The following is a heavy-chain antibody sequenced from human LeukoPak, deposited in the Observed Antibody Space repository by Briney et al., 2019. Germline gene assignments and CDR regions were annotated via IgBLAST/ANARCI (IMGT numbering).Heavy chain of an antibody. CDR1: GFTFSNAW. Sequence: PGGSLRLSCAASGFTFSNAWMSWVRQAPGEGVGWVGRIKSKTDGGTTDYAAPVKGRFTISRDDSKNTLYVQMNSLKTEDTAVYYCTTGPYDYGSGTYYHWGQGTLVTVSS. CDR2: IKSKTDGGTT. V-gene: IGHV3-15*01. D-gene: IGHD3-10*01. CDR3: TTGPYDYGSGTYYH. J-gene: IGHJ4*02.